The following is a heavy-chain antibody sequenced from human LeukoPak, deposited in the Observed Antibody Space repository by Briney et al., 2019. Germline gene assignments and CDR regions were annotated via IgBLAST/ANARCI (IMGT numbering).Heavy chain of an antibody. Sequence: SETLSLTCAVSGGSISSGGYSWSWIRQPPGKGLEWIGYIYHSGSTYYNPSLKGRVTISVDRSKNQFSLKLSSVTAADTAVYYCARAPPYYYDSSGYYLPPGYFDYWGQGTLVTVSS. CDR1: GGSISSGGYS. V-gene: IGHV4-30-2*01. CDR2: IYHSGST. J-gene: IGHJ4*02. CDR3: ARAPPYYYDSSGYYLPPGYFDY. D-gene: IGHD3-22*01.